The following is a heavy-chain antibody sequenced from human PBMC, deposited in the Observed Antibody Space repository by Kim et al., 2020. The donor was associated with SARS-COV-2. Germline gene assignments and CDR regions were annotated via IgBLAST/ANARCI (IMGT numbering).Heavy chain of an antibody. CDR1: GFTFSSYT. J-gene: IGHJ6*02. CDR3: ARDHPQQSPGYGAYYGMDV. Sequence: GGSLRLSCAASGFTFSSYTMNWVRQAPGKGLEWVSYISSSSSTIYYADSVKGRFTISRDNAKNSLYLQMNSLRAEDTAVYYCARDHPQQSPGYGAYYGMDVWGQGTTVTVSS. D-gene: IGHD4-17*01. V-gene: IGHV3-48*01. CDR2: ISSSSSTI.